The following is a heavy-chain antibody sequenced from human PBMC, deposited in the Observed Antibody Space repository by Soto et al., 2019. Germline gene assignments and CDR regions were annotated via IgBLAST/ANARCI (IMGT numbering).Heavy chain of an antibody. Sequence: PLVTLSLTSAVYGRSFSGYYGSWIRKPPGKGMEWIGESNHSGSTNYNPSLKSRVTISVDTSKNQFSLKLSSVTAADTAVYYCSRGYCSGGSCYSRFPFIDYWGQGTLVTVS. CDR1: GRSFSGYY. J-gene: IGHJ4*02. V-gene: IGHV4-34*01. CDR2: SNHSGST. CDR3: SRGYCSGGSCYSRFPFIDY. D-gene: IGHD2-15*01.